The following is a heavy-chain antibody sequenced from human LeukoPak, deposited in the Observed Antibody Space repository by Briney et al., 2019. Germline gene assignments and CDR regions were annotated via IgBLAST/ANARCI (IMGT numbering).Heavy chain of an antibody. CDR2: IYYSGST. D-gene: IGHD5-18*01. CDR3: ARGSYGLHFMAFDI. J-gene: IGHJ3*02. Sequence: PSETLSLTCTVSGGSISSYYWSWIRQPPGKGLEWIGYIYYSGSTNYNPSLKSRVTISVDTSKNQFSLKLSSVTAADTAVYYCARGSYGLHFMAFDIWGQGTMVTVSS. CDR1: GGSISSYY. V-gene: IGHV4-59*01.